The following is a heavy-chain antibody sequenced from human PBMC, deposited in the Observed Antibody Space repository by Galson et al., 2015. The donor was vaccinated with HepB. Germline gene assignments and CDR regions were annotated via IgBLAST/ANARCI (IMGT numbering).Heavy chain of an antibody. CDR2: ISWNSGSI. CDR1: GFTFDDYA. Sequence: SLRLSCAASGFTFDDYAMHWVRQAPGKGLEWVSGISWNSGSIGYADSVKGRFTISRDNAKNSLYLQMNSLRAEDTALYYCAKDPNLLWFRGGFDYWGQGTLVTVSS. CDR3: AKDPNLLWFRGGFDY. D-gene: IGHD3-10*01. J-gene: IGHJ4*02. V-gene: IGHV3-9*01.